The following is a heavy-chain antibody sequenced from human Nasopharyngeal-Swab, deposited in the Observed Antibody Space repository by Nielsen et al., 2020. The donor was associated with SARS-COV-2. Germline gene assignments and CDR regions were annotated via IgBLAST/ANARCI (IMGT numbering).Heavy chain of an antibody. J-gene: IGHJ6*02. CDR3: ARMGGYSYGWRAYYYYGMDV. D-gene: IGHD5-18*01. Sequence: GVLKISCAASGFTVSSNYMSWVRQAPGKGLEWVSVIYSGGSTYYADSVKGRFTISRDNSKNTLYLQMNSLRAEDTAVYYCARMGGYSYGWRAYYYYGMDVWGQGTTVTVSS. CDR2: IYSGGST. V-gene: IGHV3-53*01. CDR1: GFTVSSNY.